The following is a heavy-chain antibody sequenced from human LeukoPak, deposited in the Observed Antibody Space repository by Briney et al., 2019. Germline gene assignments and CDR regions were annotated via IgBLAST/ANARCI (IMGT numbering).Heavy chain of an antibody. J-gene: IGHJ4*02. CDR1: GYTFTSYG. D-gene: IGHD2-2*01. Sequence: ASVKVSCKASGYTFTSYGISWVRQAPGQGLEWMGWISAYNGNTNYAQKLQGRVTMTTDTSTSTAYMELRSLRSDDTAVYYCARDHSSRFVVVPAATGYWGQGTLVTVSS. CDR2: ISAYNGNT. CDR3: ARDHSSRFVVVPAATGY. V-gene: IGHV1-18*01.